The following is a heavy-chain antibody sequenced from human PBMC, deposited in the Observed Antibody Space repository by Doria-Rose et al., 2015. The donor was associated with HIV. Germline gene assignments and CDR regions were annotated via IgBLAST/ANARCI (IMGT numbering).Heavy chain of an antibody. D-gene: IGHD6-13*01. J-gene: IGHJ4*02. V-gene: IGHV2-26*01. CDR2: SFSDDER. Sequence: QITLKESGPVLVKPTETLTLTCAVSGVSLSSPGMGVSWIRQPPGKALDWLADSFSDDERSYKTSLKSRLTISSGTAKSQVVLTMTDMDPVDTATYYCARIKSSRWYHKYYFDFWGQGTLVIVSA. CDR3: ARIKSSRWYHKYYFDF. CDR1: GVSLSSPGMG.